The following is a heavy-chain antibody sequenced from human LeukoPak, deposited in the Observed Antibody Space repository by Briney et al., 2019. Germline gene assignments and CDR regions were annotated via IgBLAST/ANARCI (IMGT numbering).Heavy chain of an antibody. CDR1: GFTFSSYS. CDR3: ARDRYGGYAHGY. CDR2: ISSSSRTI. J-gene: IGHJ4*02. Sequence: PGGSLRLSCEASGFTFSSYSMNWVRQAPGKGLGWVSYISSSSRTIYYADSVKGRFTISRDNAKNSLYLQMNSLRDEETAVYYCARDRYGGYAHGYWGQGTLVTVSS. V-gene: IGHV3-48*02. D-gene: IGHD4-17*01.